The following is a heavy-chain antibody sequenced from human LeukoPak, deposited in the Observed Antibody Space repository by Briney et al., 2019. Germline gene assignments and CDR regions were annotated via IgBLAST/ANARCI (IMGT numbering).Heavy chain of an antibody. CDR1: GGSFSGYY. V-gene: IGHV4-34*01. CDR2: INHSGST. D-gene: IGHD1-26*01. Sequence: SSETLSLTCAVYGGSFSGYYWSWIRQPPGKGLEWIGEINHSGSTNYNPSLKSRVTISVDTSKNQFSLKLSSVTAADTAVYCCVVGAPDIDYWGQGTLVTVSS. J-gene: IGHJ4*02. CDR3: VVGAPDIDY.